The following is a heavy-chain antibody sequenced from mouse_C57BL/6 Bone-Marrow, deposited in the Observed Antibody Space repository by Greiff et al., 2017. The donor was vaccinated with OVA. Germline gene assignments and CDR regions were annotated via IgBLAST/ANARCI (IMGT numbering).Heavy chain of an antibody. J-gene: IGHJ4*01. V-gene: IGHV1-62-2*01. CDR3: ARHEDQYYGSSYHFWYAMDY. CDR2: FYPGSGSI. Sequence: VQLQQSGAELVKPGASVKLSCKASGYTFTEYTIHWVKQRSGQGLEWIGWFYPGSGSIKYNEKFKDKATLTADKSSSTVYMELSRLTSEDSAVYFCARHEDQYYGSSYHFWYAMDYWGQGTSVTVSS. D-gene: IGHD1-1*01. CDR1: GYTFTEYT.